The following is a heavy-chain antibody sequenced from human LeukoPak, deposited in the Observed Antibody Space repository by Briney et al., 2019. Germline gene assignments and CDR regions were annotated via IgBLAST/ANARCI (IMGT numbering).Heavy chain of an antibody. Sequence: SETLSLTCTVSGGSISSSSYYWGWIRQPPGKGLEWIGSIYYSGSTYYNPSLKSRVTISVDTSKNQFSLKLSSVTAADTAVYYCAGQSYCNGGSCYSPKIDYWGQGTLVTVSS. D-gene: IGHD2-15*01. V-gene: IGHV4-39*01. CDR3: AGQSYCNGGSCYSPKIDY. CDR1: GGSISSSSYY. CDR2: IYYSGST. J-gene: IGHJ4*02.